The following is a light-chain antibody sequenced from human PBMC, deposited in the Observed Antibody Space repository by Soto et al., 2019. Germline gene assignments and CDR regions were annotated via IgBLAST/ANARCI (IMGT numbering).Light chain of an antibody. Sequence: QSVLTQPPSASGTPGQRVTISCSGSSPNIGSNTVNWYQQLPGTAPTLLIYSNNQRPSGVPDRFSGSKSGTSASLAVNGLQSEDEADYYCAAWDDSLNGPLFGGGTQLTVL. CDR2: SNN. J-gene: IGLJ3*02. CDR1: SPNIGSNT. CDR3: AAWDDSLNGPL. V-gene: IGLV1-44*01.